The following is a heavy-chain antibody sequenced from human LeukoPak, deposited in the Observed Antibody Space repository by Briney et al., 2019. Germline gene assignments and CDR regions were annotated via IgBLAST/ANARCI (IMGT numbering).Heavy chain of an antibody. CDR1: GYSFTSYW. V-gene: IGHV5-51*01. CDR2: IYPGDSDT. D-gene: IGHD3-16*02. Sequence: GESLKISCKGSGYSFTSYWIGWVRQMPGKGLEWMGIIYPGDSDTRYSPSFQGQVTISADKSISTAYLQWSSLKASDTAMYYCARQAGLRLGELSLWRSDDAFDIWGQGAMVTVSS. CDR3: ARQAGLRLGELSLWRSDDAFDI. J-gene: IGHJ3*02.